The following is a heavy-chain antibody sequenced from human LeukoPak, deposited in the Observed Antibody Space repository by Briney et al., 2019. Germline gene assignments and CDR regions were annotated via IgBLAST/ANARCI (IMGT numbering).Heavy chain of an antibody. CDR2: IYPGDYDT. CDR3: ARQIAAAGTEFADY. J-gene: IGHJ4*02. D-gene: IGHD6-13*01. CDR1: GYIFTSYW. V-gene: IGHV5-51*01. Sequence: HGESLKISCKGSGYIFTSYWIGWVRQMPGKGLEWMGIIYPGDYDTRYSPSFQGQVTISADKSISTAYLQWSSLKASDTAMYYCARQIAAAGTEFADYWGRGNLVTVSS.